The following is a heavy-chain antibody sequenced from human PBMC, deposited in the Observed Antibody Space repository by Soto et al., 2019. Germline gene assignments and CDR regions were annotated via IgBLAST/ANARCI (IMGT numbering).Heavy chain of an antibody. Sequence: GGSLRLSCEAAGFTFSSHAMHWVRQAPGKGLEWVAVISYDGSNKYYADSVKGRFIISRDNSKNTLYLQMNSLRADDTAVYYCARAEFLFDYWGQGTLVTVSS. D-gene: IGHD2-21*01. V-gene: IGHV3-30-3*01. CDR1: GFTFSSHA. CDR3: ARAEFLFDY. J-gene: IGHJ4*02. CDR2: ISYDGSNK.